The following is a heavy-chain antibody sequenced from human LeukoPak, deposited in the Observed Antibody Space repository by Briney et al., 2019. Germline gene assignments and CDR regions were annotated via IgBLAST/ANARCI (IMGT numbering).Heavy chain of an antibody. CDR3: ARDNGEWRLNWFDH. D-gene: IGHD2-8*01. CDR2: ISGSGTRT. Sequence: TGGSLRLSCAASGFTFSSYAMSWVRQAPGKGLEWVSGISGSGTRTYYADSVKGRFTISRDNSKNTLYLQMNSLRAEDTAVYYCARDNGEWRLNWFDHWGQGTLVTVSS. J-gene: IGHJ5*02. V-gene: IGHV3-23*01. CDR1: GFTFSSYA.